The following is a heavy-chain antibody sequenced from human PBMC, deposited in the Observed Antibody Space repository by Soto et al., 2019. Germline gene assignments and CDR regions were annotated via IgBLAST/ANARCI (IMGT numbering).Heavy chain of an antibody. J-gene: IGHJ4*02. D-gene: IGHD1-1*01. V-gene: IGHV3-23*01. CDR2: ITGSGRNT. CDR1: GFTFSSYA. Sequence: GGSMRLSCAASGFTFSSYAMHWVRQAPGKGLDWVSGITGSGRNTYYADSVKGRFTISRDNSKNTLFLQMNSLRAEDTAVYYCAKNGLSNSPSAIDSWGQGTLVTVSS. CDR3: AKNGLSNSPSAIDS.